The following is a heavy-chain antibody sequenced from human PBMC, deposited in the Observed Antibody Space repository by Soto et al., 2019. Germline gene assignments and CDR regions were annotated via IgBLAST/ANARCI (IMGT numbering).Heavy chain of an antibody. V-gene: IGHV4-34*01. J-gene: IGHJ4*02. CDR2: INHSGST. CDR1: GGSFSGYY. CDR3: ARSFGVAAAGPFDY. Sequence: SEILSLTCAVYGGSFSGYYWSWIRQPPGKGLEWIGEINHSGSTNYNPSLKSRVTISVDTSKNQFSLKLSSVTAADTAVYYRARSFGVAAAGPFDYWGQGTLVTVSS. D-gene: IGHD6-13*01.